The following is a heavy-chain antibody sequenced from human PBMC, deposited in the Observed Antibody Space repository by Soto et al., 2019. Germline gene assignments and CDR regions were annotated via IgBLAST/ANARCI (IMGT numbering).Heavy chain of an antibody. D-gene: IGHD6-13*01. CDR1: GDSISSATHY. J-gene: IGHJ5*02. CDR2: IYYSGST. Sequence: SETLSLTCTVSGDSISSATHYWSWIRQHPGKGLEWIGYIYYSGSTYYNPSLKSRGTISVDTSKNQFSLKLSSVTAADTAVYYCARAKKGIAAAENWFDPWGQGTLVTVSS. V-gene: IGHV4-31*03. CDR3: ARAKKGIAAAENWFDP.